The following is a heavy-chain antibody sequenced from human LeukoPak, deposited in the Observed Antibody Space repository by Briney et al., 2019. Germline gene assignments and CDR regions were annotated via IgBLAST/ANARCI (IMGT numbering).Heavy chain of an antibody. CDR1: GFTFSSYA. Sequence: GGSLRLSCAASGFTFSSYAMSWVRQAPGKGLEWVSIVSGGGGRTNYADSVKGRFTISRDNSKNTLSLQMNSLRAEDTAVYYCAKDLWNYYDSSGPYNWFDPWGQGTLVTVSS. CDR2: VSGGGGRT. D-gene: IGHD3-22*01. J-gene: IGHJ5*02. V-gene: IGHV3-23*01. CDR3: AKDLWNYYDSSGPYNWFDP.